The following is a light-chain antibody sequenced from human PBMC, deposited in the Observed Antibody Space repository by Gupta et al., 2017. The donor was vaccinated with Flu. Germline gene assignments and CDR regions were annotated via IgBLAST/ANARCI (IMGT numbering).Light chain of an antibody. CDR1: QRIGDW. CDR3: QHNHRFSVS. J-gene: IGKJ2*01. Sequence: IQMTQSPSTLSASFGDRVTFTCRASQRIGDWLAWYQQKPGKAPKRLIYGASTLYEGVPSRFSGSGYGTEFTHTISSLQPDDFATYYCQHNHRFSVSFGQGTKVES. CDR2: GAS. V-gene: IGKV1-5*03.